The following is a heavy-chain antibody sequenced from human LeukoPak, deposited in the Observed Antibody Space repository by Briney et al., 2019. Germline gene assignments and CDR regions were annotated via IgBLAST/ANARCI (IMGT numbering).Heavy chain of an antibody. CDR2: INPNSGGT. CDR3: ARVLDCSSTSCYSWDSSGWYVRAPYYFDY. J-gene: IGHJ4*02. D-gene: IGHD2-2*01. Sequence: ASVKVSCKASGYTFTGYYMHWVRQAPGQGLEWMGWINPNSGGTNYAQKFQGRVTMTRDTSISTAYMELSRLRSDDTAVYYCARVLDCSSTSCYSWDSSGWYVRAPYYFDYWGQGTLVTVSS. CDR1: GYTFTGYY. V-gene: IGHV1-2*02.